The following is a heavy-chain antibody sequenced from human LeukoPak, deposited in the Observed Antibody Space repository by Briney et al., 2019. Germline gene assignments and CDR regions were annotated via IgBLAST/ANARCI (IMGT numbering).Heavy chain of an antibody. Sequence: PGGSLRLSCEASAFIFSDYEMHWVRQAPVKGLEWISYINTFSTAMYYADSVKGRFTISRDNAKNSVFLQMNSLRVDDTALYFCARSVPEPRAGMGPFDYWGQGTPVTVSS. V-gene: IGHV3-48*03. CDR3: ARSVPEPRAGMGPFDY. CDR2: INTFSTAM. D-gene: IGHD1-1*01. CDR1: AFIFSDYE. J-gene: IGHJ4*02.